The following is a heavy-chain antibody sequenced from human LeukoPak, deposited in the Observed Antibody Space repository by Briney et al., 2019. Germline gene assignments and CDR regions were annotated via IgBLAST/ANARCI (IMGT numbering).Heavy chain of an antibody. J-gene: IGHJ5*02. CDR3: ARVVRYFDWSLSWFDP. CDR2: ISSNGGST. Sequence: GGSLRLSCAASGFTFSSYAMHWVRQAPGKGLEYVSAISSNGGSTYYANSVKGRFTISRDNSKNTLYLQMGSLRAEDMAVYYCARVVRYFDWSLSWFDPWGQGTLVTVSS. CDR1: GFTFSSYA. D-gene: IGHD3-9*01. V-gene: IGHV3-64*01.